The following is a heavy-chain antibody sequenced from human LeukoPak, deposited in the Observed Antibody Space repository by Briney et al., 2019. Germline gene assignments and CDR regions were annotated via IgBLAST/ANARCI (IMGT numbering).Heavy chain of an antibody. V-gene: IGHV1-2*02. D-gene: IGHD3-22*01. CDR2: INPNSGGT. Sequence: ASVKVSCKASGYTFTSYGISWVRQAPGQGLEWMGWINPNSGGTNYAQKFQGRVTMTRDTSISTAYMELSRLRSDDTAVYYCARGDDRTADYWGQGTLVTVSS. CDR3: ARGDDRTADY. CDR1: GYTFTSYG. J-gene: IGHJ4*02.